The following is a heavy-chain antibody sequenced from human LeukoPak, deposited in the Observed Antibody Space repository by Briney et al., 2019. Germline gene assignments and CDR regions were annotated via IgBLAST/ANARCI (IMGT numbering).Heavy chain of an antibody. Sequence: SVKVSCKASGGTFSSYAISWVRQAPGQGLEWMGRIIPILGIANYAQKFQGRVTITAGKSTSTAYMELSSLRSEDTAVYYCASDVDSSGYYYGSFYDFDYWGQGTLVTVSS. CDR2: IIPILGIA. V-gene: IGHV1-69*04. CDR1: GGTFSSYA. CDR3: ASDVDSSGYYYGSFYDFDY. D-gene: IGHD3-22*01. J-gene: IGHJ4*02.